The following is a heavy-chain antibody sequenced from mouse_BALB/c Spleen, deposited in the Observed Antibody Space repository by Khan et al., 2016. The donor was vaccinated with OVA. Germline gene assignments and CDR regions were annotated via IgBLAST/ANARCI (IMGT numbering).Heavy chain of an antibody. D-gene: IGHD1-1*01. Sequence: VQLQQSGPELVKPGASVKMSCKASGYTFTNYVTHWVKQKPGQGLEWIAYINPHTDGTRFHDEFKGKATLTSAKSSSTAYIELRSLNFEDSAVYYCISGGYGGFAYWGQGTLVTVSA. CDR2: INPHTDGT. J-gene: IGHJ3*01. CDR1: GYTFTNYV. V-gene: IGHV1S136*01. CDR3: ISGGYGGFAY.